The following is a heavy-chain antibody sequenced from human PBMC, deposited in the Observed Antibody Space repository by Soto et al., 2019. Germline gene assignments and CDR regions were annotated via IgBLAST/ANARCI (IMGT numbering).Heavy chain of an antibody. CDR1: GYTFTGYY. D-gene: IGHD3-10*01. J-gene: IGHJ5*02. V-gene: IGHV1-2*02. CDR3: ASDRITMVRTPGGNWFDP. Sequence: QVQLVQSGAEVKKPGASVKVSCKASGYTFTGYYMHWVRQAPGQGLEWMGWINPNSGGTNYAQKFQGRVTMTRDTSISTAYMELSRLRSDDTAVYYCASDRITMVRTPGGNWFDPWGQGTLVTVSS. CDR2: INPNSGGT.